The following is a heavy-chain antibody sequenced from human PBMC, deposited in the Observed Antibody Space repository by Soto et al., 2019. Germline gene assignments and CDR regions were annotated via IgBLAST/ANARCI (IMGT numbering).Heavy chain of an antibody. V-gene: IGHV3-23*01. CDR2: ISGSGGST. Sequence: GGSLRLSCAASGFTFSSYAMSWVRQAPGKGLEWVSAISGSGGSTYYADSVKGRFTISRDNSKNTLYLQMNSLRAEDTAVYYCAKDLFGDSSSWAYYYYYMDVWGKGTTVTVSS. CDR3: AKDLFGDSSSWAYYYYYMDV. J-gene: IGHJ6*03. CDR1: GFTFSSYA. D-gene: IGHD6-6*01.